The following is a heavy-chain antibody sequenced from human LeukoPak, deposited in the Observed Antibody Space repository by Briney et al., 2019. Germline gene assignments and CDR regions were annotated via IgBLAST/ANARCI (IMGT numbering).Heavy chain of an antibody. Sequence: PGGSLRLSCTASGFTFGDYAMSWVRQAPGKGLEWVGFIRNKAYGGTTEYAASVKGRFTISRDDSKSIAYLQMNSLKTEDTAVYYCTRVLVGSYYYYMDVWGKGTTVTVSS. CDR2: IRNKAYGGTT. J-gene: IGHJ6*03. CDR3: TRVLVGSYYYYMDV. CDR1: GFTFGDYA. V-gene: IGHV3-49*04. D-gene: IGHD1-26*01.